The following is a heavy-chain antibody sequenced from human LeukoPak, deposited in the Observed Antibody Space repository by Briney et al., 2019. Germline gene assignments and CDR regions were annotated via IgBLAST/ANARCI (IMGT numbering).Heavy chain of an antibody. CDR3: ASFPPSIFGVVIAYFDY. CDR1: GGSISSGNYY. Sequence: PSETLSLTCTVSGGSISSGNYYWSWIRQPPGKGLEWIGYIYYSGSTNYNPSLKSRVTISVDTSKNQFSLKLSSVTAADTAVYYCASFPPSIFGVVIAYFDYWGQGTLVTVSS. J-gene: IGHJ4*02. V-gene: IGHV4-61*01. D-gene: IGHD3-3*01. CDR2: IYYSGST.